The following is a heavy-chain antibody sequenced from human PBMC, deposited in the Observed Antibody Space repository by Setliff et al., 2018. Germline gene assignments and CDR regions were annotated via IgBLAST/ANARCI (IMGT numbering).Heavy chain of an antibody. CDR1: GGSISSNY. Sequence: KPSETLSLTCTVSGGSISSNYWSWVRQPPGKGLEWIGYIYTSGSNNYTPSRKSRGHISVYTSRNQFSLKLSSVTAADTAVYYCVRVEAGYCSSTSCYVVGAFDLWGQRTMGT. CDR3: VRVEAGYCSSTSCYVVGAFDL. D-gene: IGHD2-2*03. CDR2: IYTSGSN. J-gene: IGHJ3*01. V-gene: IGHV4-4*08.